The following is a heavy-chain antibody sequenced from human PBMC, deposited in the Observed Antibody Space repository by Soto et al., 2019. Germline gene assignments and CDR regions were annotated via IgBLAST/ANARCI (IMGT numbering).Heavy chain of an antibody. D-gene: IGHD3-3*01. CDR1: GFTFSSYA. Sequence: EVQLLESGGGLVQPGGSLRLSCAASGFTFSSYAMTWLRQAPGKGLEWVSALSGNSGTTYSADSVKGRFTISRDNSRNTLYLQMSSLRAEDTALYYCAKGSKFTIFSANDFWGQGTLVTVSS. J-gene: IGHJ4*02. V-gene: IGHV3-23*01. CDR2: LSGNSGTT. CDR3: AKGSKFTIFSANDF.